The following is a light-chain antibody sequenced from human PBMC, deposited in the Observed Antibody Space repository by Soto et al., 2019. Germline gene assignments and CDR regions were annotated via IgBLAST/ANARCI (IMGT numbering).Light chain of an antibody. V-gene: IGKV1-8*01. CDR2: AAS. Sequence: AIRMTQSPSSLSASTGDRVTITCRASQGISSYLAWYQQKPGKAPKLLIYAASTLQSGVPSRFSGSGSGTDFTLTISCMQSEDFAADYCQQYYSYHQITFGQGTRLEIK. J-gene: IGKJ5*01. CDR1: QGISSY. CDR3: QQYYSYHQIT.